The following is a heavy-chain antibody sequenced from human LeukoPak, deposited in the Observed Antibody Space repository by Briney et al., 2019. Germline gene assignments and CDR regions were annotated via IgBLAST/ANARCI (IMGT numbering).Heavy chain of an antibody. Sequence: SETLSLTCAVYSVSFSGYYWSWIRQPPGKGLEWIGEINHSGSTNYNPSLKSRVTISVDTSKNQFSLKLSSVTAADTAVYYCARGSAFDIWGQGTMVTVSS. J-gene: IGHJ3*02. CDR3: ARGSAFDI. CDR2: INHSGST. CDR1: SVSFSGYY. V-gene: IGHV4-34*01.